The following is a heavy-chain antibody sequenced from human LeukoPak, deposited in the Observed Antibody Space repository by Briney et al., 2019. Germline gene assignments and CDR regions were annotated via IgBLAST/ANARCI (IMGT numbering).Heavy chain of an antibody. Sequence: GGSLRLSCAASGFSFSDYWMTWVRQAPGKGLEWVSSITSSSSYIYYADSVKGRFTISRDNAKYSLYLEMNSLRAEDTAVYYCARGGSSEIDYWGQGTLVTVSS. CDR1: GFSFSDYW. CDR2: ITSSSSYI. V-gene: IGHV3-21*01. D-gene: IGHD6-13*01. J-gene: IGHJ4*02. CDR3: ARGGSSEIDY.